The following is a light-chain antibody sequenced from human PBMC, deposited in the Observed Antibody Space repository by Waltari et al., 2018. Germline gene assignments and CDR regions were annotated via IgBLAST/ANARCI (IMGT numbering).Light chain of an antibody. CDR1: QSVLYSSNNRNY. Sequence: DIVMTQSPDSLAVSLGERATINCKFSQSVLYSSNNRNYLTWYQQKPGQPPKPLIYWASIRESAVPERFSGSGSGTDFTLTISSLQAKDVAVYYCQQYYTTPLTFGGGTKVEIK. CDR3: QQYYTTPLT. CDR2: WAS. V-gene: IGKV4-1*01. J-gene: IGKJ4*01.